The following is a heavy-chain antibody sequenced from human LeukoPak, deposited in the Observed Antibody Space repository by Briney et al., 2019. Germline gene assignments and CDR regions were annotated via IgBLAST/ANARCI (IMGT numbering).Heavy chain of an antibody. Sequence: PSETLSLTCTVSGGSIRSSYYYWGWIRQPPGKGLEWIGSIYDSGSTYYNPSLKSRVTLSVDKSKNQLSLRLTSVTAADTAVYYCARGGDYRFDYWGQGTLVTVSS. J-gene: IGHJ4*02. CDR3: ARGGDYRFDY. D-gene: IGHD4-17*01. CDR2: IYDSGST. CDR1: GGSIRSSYYY. V-gene: IGHV4-39*07.